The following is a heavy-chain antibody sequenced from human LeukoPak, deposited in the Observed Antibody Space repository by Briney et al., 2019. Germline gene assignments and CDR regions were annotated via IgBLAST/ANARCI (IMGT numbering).Heavy chain of an antibody. V-gene: IGHV4-34*01. CDR1: DDSFSGYY. CDR2: VNDIGSA. D-gene: IGHD3-9*01. CDR3: ARVAMTGYYDHWYFDL. Sequence: SETLSLTCAVSDDSFSGYYWSWIRQSSGKALEYIGEVNDIGSANYSPSLESRVIMSIETSKNQATLKLTSVTAADTGVYYCARVAMTGYYDHWYFDLWGRGIPVSVSS. J-gene: IGHJ2*01.